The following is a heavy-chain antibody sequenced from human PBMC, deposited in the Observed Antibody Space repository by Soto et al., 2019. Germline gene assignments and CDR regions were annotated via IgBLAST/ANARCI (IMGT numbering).Heavy chain of an antibody. CDR1: GGTFTTAT. CDR2: IIPILGTG. V-gene: IGHV1-69*08. D-gene: IGHD7-27*01. CDR3: AREEGAYKLGIFPFYYRCV. J-gene: IGHJ6*04. Sequence: QAQLMQSGPEVKKSGTSVKVSSKLSGGTFTTATISWLRRAPGQGLEGMGRIIPILGTGNYAEKFQRRVTNTEDKSTNIGYRDLRRITSEHTSVSYCAREEGAYKLGIFPFYYRCVWGKGTKISVSS.